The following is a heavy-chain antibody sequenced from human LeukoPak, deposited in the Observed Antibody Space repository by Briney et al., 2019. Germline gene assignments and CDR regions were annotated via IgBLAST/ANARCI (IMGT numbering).Heavy chain of an antibody. V-gene: IGHV1-69*04. CDR2: AILNLGTT. J-gene: IGHJ4*02. CDR1: GGTSNNHA. CDR3: ATTNDGGGYQWGDFFDF. Sequence: ASVKVSCKASGGTSNNHALSWVRQAPGQGLEWMGRAILNLGTTNRAQHFQDTVTLTADKSTDTAYMELPRLTSDEKAVYYCATTNDGGGYQWGDFFDFWGQGTLVTVSS. D-gene: IGHD3-22*01.